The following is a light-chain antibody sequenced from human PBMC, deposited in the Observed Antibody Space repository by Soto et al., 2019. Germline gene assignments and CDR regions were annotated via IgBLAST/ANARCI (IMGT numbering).Light chain of an antibody. Sequence: DIQMTQSPSTLSASVGDRVTITCRASQSIGRFLAWYQHQPGKAPQLLIYDASTLESGVPSRFSGTGSGTEFTFSITSLQPEDFGTYYCQQCYMGWTFGQGTKVDIK. CDR2: DAS. CDR1: QSIGRF. CDR3: QQCYMGWT. V-gene: IGKV1-5*01. J-gene: IGKJ1*01.